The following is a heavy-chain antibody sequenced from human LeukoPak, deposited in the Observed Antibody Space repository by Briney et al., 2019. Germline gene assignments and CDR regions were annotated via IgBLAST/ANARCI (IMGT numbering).Heavy chain of an antibody. Sequence: SETLSLTCTVSGGSISSGSYYWSWIRQPAGRGLEWIGRIYTSGSTNYNPSLKSRVTISVDTSKNQFSLKLSSVTAADTAVYYCAKDRYYDSSGYPSWGQGTLVTVSS. CDR2: IYTSGST. V-gene: IGHV4-61*02. D-gene: IGHD3-22*01. J-gene: IGHJ4*02. CDR3: AKDRYYDSSGYPS. CDR1: GGSISSGSYY.